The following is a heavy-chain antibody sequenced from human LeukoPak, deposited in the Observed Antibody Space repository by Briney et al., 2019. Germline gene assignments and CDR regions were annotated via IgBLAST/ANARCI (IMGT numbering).Heavy chain of an antibody. CDR1: GGSISSGGYS. V-gene: IGHV4-30-2*01. Sequence: SQTLSLTRAVSGGSISSGGYSWSWIRQPPGKGLEWIGYIYHSGSTYYNPSLKSRVTISVDRSKNQFSLKLSSVTAADTAVYYCARSLSSSWWRGPFDYWGQGTLVTVSS. J-gene: IGHJ4*02. CDR3: ARSLSSSWWRGPFDY. CDR2: IYHSGST. D-gene: IGHD6-13*01.